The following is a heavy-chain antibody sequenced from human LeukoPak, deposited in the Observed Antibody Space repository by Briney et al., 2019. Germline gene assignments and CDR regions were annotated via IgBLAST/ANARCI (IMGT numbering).Heavy chain of an antibody. Sequence: SETLSLTCAVSGYSISSGYYWGWIRQPPGKGLEWIGSIDHSGSTYYNPSLKSRVTISVDTSKNQFSLKLSSVTAADTAVYYCARDVGTGRSNSDGYDYWGQGTLVTVSS. CDR3: ARDVGTGRSNSDGYDY. CDR2: IDHSGST. D-gene: IGHD2-2*01. CDR1: GYSISSGYY. J-gene: IGHJ4*02. V-gene: IGHV4-38-2*02.